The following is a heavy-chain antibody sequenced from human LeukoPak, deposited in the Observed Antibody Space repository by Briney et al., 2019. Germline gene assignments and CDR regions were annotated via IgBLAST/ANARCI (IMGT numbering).Heavy chain of an antibody. CDR3: AREDCSGGSCYRTYFDY. D-gene: IGHD2-15*01. CDR1: GGSISSYY. J-gene: IGHJ4*02. CDR2: IYTSGST. V-gene: IGHV4-4*07. Sequence: SETLSLTCTVSGGSISSYYWSWIRQPAGKGLEWIGRIYTSGSTNYNPSLKSRVTMSVDTSKNQFSLKLSSVTAADTAVYYCAREDCSGGSCYRTYFDYWGQGTLVTVSS.